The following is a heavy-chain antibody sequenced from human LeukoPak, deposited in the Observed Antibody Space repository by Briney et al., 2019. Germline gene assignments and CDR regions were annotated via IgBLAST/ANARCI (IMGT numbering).Heavy chain of an antibody. J-gene: IGHJ6*02. Sequence: GGSLRLSCAASGFTFNYAWMSWVRQVPGKGLEWVGQTVSEIDGGTTDYATPMKGRFTISRDDSKSTLYLQMNSLKIEDTAVYYCTTDEDWNYARKDVWGQGATVIVSS. CDR2: TVSEIDGGTT. CDR1: GFTFNYAW. CDR3: TTDEDWNYARKDV. D-gene: IGHD1-7*01. V-gene: IGHV3-15*04.